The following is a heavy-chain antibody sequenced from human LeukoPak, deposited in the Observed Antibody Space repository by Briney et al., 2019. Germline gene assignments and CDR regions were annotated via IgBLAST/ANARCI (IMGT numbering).Heavy chain of an antibody. D-gene: IGHD2-15*01. J-gene: IGHJ4*02. CDR3: ARGGGQFDF. CDR2: IKPDESVK. V-gene: IGHV3-7*01. Sequence: GGSLRLSCEASGFTFSNFWMSWVRQAPGKGLEWVANIKPDESVKYYVDSVMGRFTISRDNAKNSLYLQMNSLRAEDTAIYFCARGGGQFDFWGQGTLVTVSS. CDR1: GFTFSNFW.